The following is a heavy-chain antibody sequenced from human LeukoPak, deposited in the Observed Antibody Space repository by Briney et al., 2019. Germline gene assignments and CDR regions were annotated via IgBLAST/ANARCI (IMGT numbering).Heavy chain of an antibody. CDR1: GFMLDNYW. J-gene: IGHJ4*02. CDR3: ARWSHVSGRWFLDN. Sequence: ETGGSLRLSCAASGFMLDNYWMTWVRQAPGKGLEWVADINEDGSKIYSLDSVKGRFTISRDNAKNSLSLQLNTLRAEDTAVYYCARWSHVSGRWFLDNWGRGTLVSVSS. CDR2: INEDGSKI. D-gene: IGHD3-10*01. V-gene: IGHV3-7*05.